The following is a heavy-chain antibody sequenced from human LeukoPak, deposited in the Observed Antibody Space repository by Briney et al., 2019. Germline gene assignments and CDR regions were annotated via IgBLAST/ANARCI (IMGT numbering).Heavy chain of an antibody. D-gene: IGHD3-22*01. Sequence: GGSLRLSCAASGFTFSSYSMSWVRQAPGKGLEWVSAISGSGGNTYYADSVKGRFTISRDNSKNTLYLQMNSLRADDTAVYYCAKDPVSSGYYSYFDYWGQGALVTVSS. V-gene: IGHV3-23*01. J-gene: IGHJ4*02. CDR1: GFTFSSYS. CDR2: ISGSGGNT. CDR3: AKDPVSSGYYSYFDY.